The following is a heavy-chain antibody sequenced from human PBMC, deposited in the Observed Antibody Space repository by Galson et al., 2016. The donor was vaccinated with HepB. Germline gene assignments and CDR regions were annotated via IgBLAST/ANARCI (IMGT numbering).Heavy chain of an antibody. CDR2: ISDSGANT. CDR1: GFTFSAYA. D-gene: IGHD4-23*01. J-gene: IGHJ3*01. Sequence: SLRLSCAASGFTFSAYAMAWARQAPGKGLEWVSGISDSGANTYYADSVRGRFSTSRDDSKSTLYLQMTNLRVEDTALYYCVADHGGLDCFDFWGRGTMVTVSS. V-gene: IGHV3-23*01. CDR3: VADHGGLDCFDF.